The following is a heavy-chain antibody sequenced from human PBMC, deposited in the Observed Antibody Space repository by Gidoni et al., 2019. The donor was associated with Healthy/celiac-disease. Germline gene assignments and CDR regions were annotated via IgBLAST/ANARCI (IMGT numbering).Heavy chain of an antibody. D-gene: IGHD3-10*01. J-gene: IGHJ4*02. V-gene: IGHV3-23*01. CDR3: AKDSLRLRWFGELFFDY. Sequence: FTISRDNSKNTLYLQMNSLRAEDTAVYYCAKDSLRLRWFGELFFDYWGQGTLVTVSS.